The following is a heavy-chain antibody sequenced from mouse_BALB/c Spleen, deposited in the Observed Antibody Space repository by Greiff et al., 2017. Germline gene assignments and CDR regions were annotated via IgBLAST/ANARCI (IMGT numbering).Heavy chain of an antibody. Sequence: VQLQQTGPELVKPGASVKISCKASGYSFTDYIMLWVKQSHGKSLEWIGNINPYYGSTSYNLKFKGKATLTVDKSSSTAYMQLNSLTSEDSAVYYCAKGDITRGFAYWGQGTLVTVSA. CDR3: AKGDITRGFAY. D-gene: IGHD1-1*01. V-gene: IGHV1-39*01. CDR2: INPYYGST. CDR1: GYSFTDYI. J-gene: IGHJ3*01.